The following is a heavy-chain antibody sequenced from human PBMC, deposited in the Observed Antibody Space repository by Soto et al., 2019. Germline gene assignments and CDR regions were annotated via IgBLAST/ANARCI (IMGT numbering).Heavy chain of an antibody. CDR1: GFTFDSPYSHG. V-gene: IGHV3-23*01. Sequence: SGGSLRLSCAASGFTFDSPYSHGMSWVRQSPGKGPEWVSTISSKGANTHYAESVKGRFTISKDASRNTVHLHMNSLRAEDTATYFCVSWVSAHFDYWGHGTPVTV. CDR2: ISSKGANT. CDR3: VSWVSAHFDY. D-gene: IGHD2-8*01. J-gene: IGHJ4*01.